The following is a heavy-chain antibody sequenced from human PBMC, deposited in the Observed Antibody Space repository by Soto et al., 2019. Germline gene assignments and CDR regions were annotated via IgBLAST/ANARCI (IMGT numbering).Heavy chain of an antibody. J-gene: IGHJ4*02. D-gene: IGHD6-6*01. CDR1: GGSFSGYY. Sequence: SETLSLTCAVYGGSFSGYYWSWIRQPPGKGLEWIGEINHSGSTNYNPSLKSRVTISVDTSKNQFPLKLSSVTAADTAVYYCARGLGDSSSGGNYYFDYWGQGTLVTVSS. CDR3: ARGLGDSSSGGNYYFDY. V-gene: IGHV4-34*01. CDR2: INHSGST.